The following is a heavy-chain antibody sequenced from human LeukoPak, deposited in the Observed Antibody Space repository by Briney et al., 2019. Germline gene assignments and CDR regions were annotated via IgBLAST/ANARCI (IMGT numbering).Heavy chain of an antibody. CDR2: IHYSGST. V-gene: IGHV4-30-4*08. CDR1: GGSISSGDYY. J-gene: IGHJ6*04. D-gene: IGHD6-6*01. Sequence: PSQTLSLTCTVSGGSISSGDYYWSWIRQPPGKGLEWIAYIHYSGSTYYNPSLKGRVTIPVDTSKNQFSLKLSSVTAADTAVYYCARSILAEDVWGKGTKVTVSS. CDR3: ARSILAEDV.